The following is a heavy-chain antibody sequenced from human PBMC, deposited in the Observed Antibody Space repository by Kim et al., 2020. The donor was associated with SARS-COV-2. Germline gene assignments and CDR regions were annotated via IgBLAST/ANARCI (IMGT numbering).Heavy chain of an antibody. D-gene: IGHD3-9*01. Sequence: SETLSLTCAVYGGSFSGYYWSWIRQPPGKGLEWIGEINHSGSTNYNPSLKSRVTISVDTSKNQFSLKLSSVTAADTAVYYCARYHYDILTGYYRSDYFDYWGQGTLVTVSS. V-gene: IGHV4-34*01. CDR3: ARYHYDILTGYYRSDYFDY. CDR1: GGSFSGYY. CDR2: INHSGST. J-gene: IGHJ4*02.